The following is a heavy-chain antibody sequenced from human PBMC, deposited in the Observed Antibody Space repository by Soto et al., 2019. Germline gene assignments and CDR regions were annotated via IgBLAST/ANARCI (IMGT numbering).Heavy chain of an antibody. Sequence: TLSLTCAVSGFAITSGNSYSLALIGQPPGGGLEWIGSVSQLGATSYNPSLKSRVSVSLDKSKNQFSLRLSSVTAADMAVYYCARAVSPYFGTWFDPWGQGTLVKVSS. D-gene: IGHD3-10*01. CDR3: ARAVSPYFGTWFDP. V-gene: IGHV4-30-2*01. CDR1: GFAITSGNSYS. CDR2: VSQLGAT. J-gene: IGHJ5*02.